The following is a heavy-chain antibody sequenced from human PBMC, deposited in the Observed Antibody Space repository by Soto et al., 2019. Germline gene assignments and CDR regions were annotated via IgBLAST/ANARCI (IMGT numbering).Heavy chain of an antibody. J-gene: IGHJ3*02. CDR3: ARVLYYGAAFDI. Sequence: SETLSLTCTVSGGSISGYYWSWIRQPPGKGLEWIGYIYYSGSTNYNPSLKSRVTISVDTSKNQFSLKLSSVTAADTAVYYCARVLYYGAAFDIWGQGTMVTVSS. CDR2: IYYSGST. CDR1: GGSISGYY. V-gene: IGHV4-59*01. D-gene: IGHD1-26*01.